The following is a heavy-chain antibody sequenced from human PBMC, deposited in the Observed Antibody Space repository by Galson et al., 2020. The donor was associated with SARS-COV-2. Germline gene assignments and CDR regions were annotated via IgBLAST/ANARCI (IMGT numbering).Heavy chain of an antibody. Sequence: GGSLRLSCAASGINFNNAWLSWVRQAPGKGLEWVGRVKNKVDGWATDYAAPVQGRFTISRDDSKTTIYLQMSSLKTEDSAVYYCTASTLRYLDWLLPWYFDLWGRGTLVTVSS. J-gene: IGHJ2*01. V-gene: IGHV3-15*01. D-gene: IGHD3-9*01. CDR3: TASTLRYLDWLLPWYFDL. CDR1: GINFNNAW. CDR2: VKNKVDGWAT.